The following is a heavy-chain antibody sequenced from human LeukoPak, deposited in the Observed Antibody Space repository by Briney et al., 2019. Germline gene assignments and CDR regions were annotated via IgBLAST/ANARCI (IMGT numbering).Heavy chain of an antibody. Sequence: GGSLRLSCAASGFIFSSYWMHWVRQAPGKGLVWVSRIKSDGSSTSYADSVKGRFTISRDSAKNTLHLQMNSLRAEDTAVYYCARVGAVAGGFDIWGQGTMVTVSS. CDR3: ARVGAVAGGFDI. CDR2: IKSDGSST. J-gene: IGHJ3*02. CDR1: GFIFSSYW. D-gene: IGHD6-19*01. V-gene: IGHV3-74*01.